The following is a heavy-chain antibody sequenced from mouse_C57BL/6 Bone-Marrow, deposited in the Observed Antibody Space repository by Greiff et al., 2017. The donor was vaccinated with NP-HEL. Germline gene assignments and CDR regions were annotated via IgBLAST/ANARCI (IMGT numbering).Heavy chain of an antibody. CDR2: IDPSDSYT. CDR3: AGYYGSSYFAY. J-gene: IGHJ3*01. V-gene: IGHV1-59*01. CDR1: GYTFTSYW. Sequence: VQLQQPGAELVRPGTSVKLSCKASGYTFTSYWMHWVKQRPGQGLEWIGVIDPSDSYTNYNQKFKGKATLTVDTSSSTAYMQLSSLTSEDSAVYYCAGYYGSSYFAYWGQGTLVTVSA. D-gene: IGHD1-1*01.